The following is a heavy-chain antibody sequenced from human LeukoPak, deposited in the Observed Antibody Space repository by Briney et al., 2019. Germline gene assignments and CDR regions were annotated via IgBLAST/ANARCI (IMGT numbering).Heavy chain of an antibody. J-gene: IGHJ1*01. Sequence: GASVKVSCKASGYTVNSYDINWVRQATGQGLEWMGWMNPNSGNTGYAQKFQGRVTVTRNTSISTAYMELSSLRSEDTAVYYCARLTYYYDSSGYYVYFQHWGQGTLVTVSS. V-gene: IGHV1-8*01. D-gene: IGHD3-22*01. CDR1: GYTVNSYD. CDR2: MNPNSGNT. CDR3: ARLTYYYDSSGYYVYFQH.